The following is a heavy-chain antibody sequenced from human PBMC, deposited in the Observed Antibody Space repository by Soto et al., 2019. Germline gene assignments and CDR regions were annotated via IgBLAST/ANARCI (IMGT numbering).Heavy chain of an antibody. CDR3: AIDLTAISFLGNWFDP. CDR2: INAGNGNT. Sequence: ASVKVYCKASGYTFTSYAMHWVRQAPGQRLEWTGWINAGNGNTKYAQKLQGRVTMTRDTSASTAYMELRSLRSEDTAVYYSAIDLTAISFLGNWFDPWGQGTLVTVSS. CDR1: GYTFTSYA. J-gene: IGHJ5*02. V-gene: IGHV1-3*01. D-gene: IGHD2-21*02.